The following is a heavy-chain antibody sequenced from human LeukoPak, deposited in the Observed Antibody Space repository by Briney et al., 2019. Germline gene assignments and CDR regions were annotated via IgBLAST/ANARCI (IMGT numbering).Heavy chain of an antibody. J-gene: IGHJ3*02. V-gene: IGHV4-39*07. CDR3: ARDSRNYYYDKDAFDI. CDR1: GGSISSSSYY. Sequence: PSETLSLTCTVSGGSISSSSYYWGWIRQPPGKGLEWIGSIYYSGSTYYNPSLKSRVTISVDTSKNQFSLKLSSVTAADTAVYYCARDSRNYYYDKDAFDIWGQGTMVTVSS. D-gene: IGHD3-22*01. CDR2: IYYSGST.